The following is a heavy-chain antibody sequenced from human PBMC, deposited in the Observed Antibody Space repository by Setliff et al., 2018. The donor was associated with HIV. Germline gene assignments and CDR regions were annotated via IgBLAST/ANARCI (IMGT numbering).Heavy chain of an antibody. CDR3: ASGKGVGGVIITGGLDV. CDR2: MNPNTGVA. J-gene: IGHJ6*04. D-gene: IGHD3-10*01. V-gene: IGHV1-8*01. CDR1: GHTFSNSD. Sequence: ASVKVSCKASGHTFSNSDIHWVRRATGQGLAWMGWMNPNTGVAGYALKFQGRVTMTRDTSISTAYMELSSLTSEDTAVYWGASGKGVGGVIITGGLDVWGKGTTVTVSS.